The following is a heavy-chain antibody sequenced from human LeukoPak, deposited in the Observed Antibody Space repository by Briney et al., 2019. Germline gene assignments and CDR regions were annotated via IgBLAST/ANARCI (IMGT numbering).Heavy chain of an antibody. CDR3: ARAIKMDSSSWYYNNWFDH. CDR2: INPTGDST. J-gene: IGHJ5*02. Sequence: ASVKVSCKASGYTFSSYYMHWVRQAPGQGLEWVGLINPTGDSTNYAQNFRGRVTMTRDTSTSTVYMELSSLRSEDTAVYYCARAIKMDSSSWYYNNWFDHWGQGTLVTVSS. V-gene: IGHV1-46*01. CDR1: GYTFSSYY. D-gene: IGHD6-13*01.